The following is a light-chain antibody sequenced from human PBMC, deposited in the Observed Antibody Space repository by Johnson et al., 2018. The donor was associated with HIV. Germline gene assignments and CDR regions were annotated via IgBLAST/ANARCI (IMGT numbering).Light chain of an antibody. V-gene: IGLV1-51*01. J-gene: IGLJ1*01. CDR3: GTWDSSLSPHYV. CDR1: TSNIGNNY. Sequence: QSVLTQPPSVSAAPGQKVTISCSGSTSNIGNNYVSWYQQLPGTAPKLLIYDNNKRPSGIPDRFSGSKSGTSATLGITGLQTGDEADYDCGTWDSSLSPHYVFGTGTKVTVL. CDR2: DNN.